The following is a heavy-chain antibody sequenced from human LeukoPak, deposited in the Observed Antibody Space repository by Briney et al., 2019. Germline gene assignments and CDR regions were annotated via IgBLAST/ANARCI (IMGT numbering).Heavy chain of an antibody. J-gene: IGHJ1*01. Sequence: HPGGSLRLSCAASGFTFSSYAMSWVRQAPGKGLEWVSAISGSGGSTYYADSVKGRFTISRDNSKNTLYLQMNSLRAEDTAVYYCAKDLSSIVVVISQHWGQGTLVTVSS. V-gene: IGHV3-23*01. D-gene: IGHD3-22*01. CDR1: GFTFSSYA. CDR2: ISGSGGST. CDR3: AKDLSSIVVVISQH.